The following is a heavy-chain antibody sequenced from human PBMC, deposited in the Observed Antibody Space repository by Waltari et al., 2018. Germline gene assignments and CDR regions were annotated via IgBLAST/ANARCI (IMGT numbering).Heavy chain of an antibody. Sequence: QVQLFQSGAEVRKPGSSVSVSWQASGNNYSANAMSGVRQAPGQGLEWMGGIIPIFGTDNYAQKFQGRVTITADDSTFTAYMQLRSLRAEDTAVYYCARGIMHSRSWYVSLYYWGQGTLVTVSS. CDR3: ARGIMHSRSWYVSLYY. J-gene: IGHJ4*02. CDR2: IIPIFGTD. V-gene: IGHV1-69*12. CDR1: GNNYSANA. D-gene: IGHD6-13*01.